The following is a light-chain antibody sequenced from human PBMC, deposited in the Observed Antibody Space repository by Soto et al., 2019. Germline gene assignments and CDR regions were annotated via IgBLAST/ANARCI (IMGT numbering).Light chain of an antibody. Sequence: EIVLMQSPGTLSVSPGERATLSCRASQSVSSNLAWYQQKPGQAPRFLIYGASSRATGIPDRFSGSGSGTDFTLTISRLEPGDFAVYYCQQYGSSPITFGQGTRLEI. V-gene: IGKV3-20*01. CDR2: GAS. CDR3: QQYGSSPIT. J-gene: IGKJ5*01. CDR1: QSVSSN.